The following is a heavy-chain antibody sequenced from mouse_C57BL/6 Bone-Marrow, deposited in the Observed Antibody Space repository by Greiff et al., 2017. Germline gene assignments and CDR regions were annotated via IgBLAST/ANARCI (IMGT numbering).Heavy chain of an antibody. CDR3: ARAWYYFDY. CDR2: INPGSGGT. V-gene: IGHV1-54*01. CDR1: GYAFTNYL. J-gene: IGHJ2*01. Sequence: VQLQQSGAELVRPGTSVKVSCKASGYAFTNYLIEWVKQRPGQGLEWIGVINPGSGGTNYNEKFKGKATLTADKSSSTAYMQISSLTSEDSAVYFCARAWYYFDYWGQGTTLTVSS.